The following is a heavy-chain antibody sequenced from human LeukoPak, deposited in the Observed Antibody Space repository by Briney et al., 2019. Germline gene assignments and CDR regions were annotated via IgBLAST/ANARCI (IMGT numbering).Heavy chain of an antibody. CDR1: GFIFSSYS. J-gene: IGHJ4*02. CDR2: ISATGNYI. D-gene: IGHD5-18*01. Sequence: GGSLRLSCAASGFIFSSYSTNWVRQAPGKGLEWVSSISATGNYIYYADSVKGRFTISRDNAKNSLYLRMNSLRAEDTAVYYCARDRSGYTFDDWGQGTLVTVSS. CDR3: ARDRSGYTFDD. V-gene: IGHV3-21*01.